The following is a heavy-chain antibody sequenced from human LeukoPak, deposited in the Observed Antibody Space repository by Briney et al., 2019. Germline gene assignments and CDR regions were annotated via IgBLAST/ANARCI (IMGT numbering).Heavy chain of an antibody. CDR3: ASTTIVEAKGGYSDY. V-gene: IGHV1-69*04. J-gene: IGHJ4*02. CDR1: GGTFSSYA. CDR2: IIPILGIA. Sequence: SVKVSCKASGGTFSSYAISWVRQAPGQGLEWMGRIIPILGIANYAQKFQGRVTITADKSTSTAYMELSSLRSEDTAVYYCASTTIVEAKGGYSDYWGQGTLVTVSS. D-gene: IGHD1-26*01.